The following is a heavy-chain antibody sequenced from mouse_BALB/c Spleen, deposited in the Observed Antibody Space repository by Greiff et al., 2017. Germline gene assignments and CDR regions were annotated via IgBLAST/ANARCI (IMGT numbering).Heavy chain of an antibody. D-gene: IGHD1-1*01. Sequence: DVKLVESGGDLVKPGGSLKLSCAASGFTFSSYGMSWVRQTPDKRLEWVATISSGGSYTYYPDSVKGRFTISRDNAKNTLYLQMSSLKSEDTAMYYCARREGYYGSRGNYAMDYWGQGTSVTVSS. V-gene: IGHV5-6*02. CDR2: ISSGGSYT. CDR3: ARREGYYGSRGNYAMDY. J-gene: IGHJ4*01. CDR1: GFTFSSYG.